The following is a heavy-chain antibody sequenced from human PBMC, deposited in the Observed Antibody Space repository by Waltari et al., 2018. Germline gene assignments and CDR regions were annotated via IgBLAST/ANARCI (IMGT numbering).Heavy chain of an antibody. CDR2: INGDGSST. J-gene: IGHJ3*02. D-gene: IGHD1-26*01. CDR1: VFPFSSYW. CDR3: VRRREVGATNRAFDI. Sequence: LVESGGGLVQPGGSLRLSCAAPVFPFSSYWIHWVRQVPGKGLVGVSRINGDGSSTTYAESVNGRFTISRDNAKNTLYLQMNSLRAEDTAVYYCVRRREVGATNRAFDIWGQGTMVTVSS. V-gene: IGHV3-74*01.